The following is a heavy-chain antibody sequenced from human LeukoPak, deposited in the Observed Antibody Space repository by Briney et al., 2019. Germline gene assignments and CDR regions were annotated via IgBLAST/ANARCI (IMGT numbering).Heavy chain of an antibody. V-gene: IGHV3-33*01. Sequence: GRSLRLSCAASGFTFSTYAIHGVRQATDKGLEWVAVIWFDGSEQYYADSVKGRLIISRDNSKSTSNLQLNSLRAEDTAVYYCAREGDSRWGELSPWGQGTLVTVSS. CDR2: IWFDGSEQ. CDR3: AREGDSRWGELSP. J-gene: IGHJ1*01. D-gene: IGHD3-16*02. CDR1: GFTFSTYA.